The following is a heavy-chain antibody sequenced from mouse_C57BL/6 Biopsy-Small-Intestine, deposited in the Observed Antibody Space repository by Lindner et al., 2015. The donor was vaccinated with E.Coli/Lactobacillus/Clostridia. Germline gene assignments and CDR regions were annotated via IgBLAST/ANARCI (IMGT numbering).Heavy chain of an antibody. CDR1: GYSSTDYN. CDR3: ARGGYDEEYYYAMDY. CDR2: INPNYGTT. J-gene: IGHJ4*01. Sequence: EVQLQESGPELVKPGASVKISCKASGYSSTDYNMNWVKQSNGKSLEWIGVINPNYGTTSYNQKFKGKATLTVDQSSSTAYMQLNSLTSEDSAVYYCARGGYDEEYYYAMDYWGQGTSVTVSS. D-gene: IGHD2-2*01. V-gene: IGHV1-39*01.